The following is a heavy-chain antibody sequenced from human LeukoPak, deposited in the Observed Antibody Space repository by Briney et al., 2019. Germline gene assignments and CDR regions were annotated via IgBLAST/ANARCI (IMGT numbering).Heavy chain of an antibody. V-gene: IGHV3-64D*06. CDR2: INNNGGTT. CDR3: VKTMITFGGVIRTDAFDI. Sequence: PGGSLRLSCSASGFTFSRYAMHWVRQAPGKGLEYVSDINNNGGTTYYSDSVKAGFTISRDNSKNTLFLQMTSLRAEDTAVYYCVKTMITFGGVIRTDAFDIWGQGTMVTVSS. J-gene: IGHJ3*02. D-gene: IGHD3-16*01. CDR1: GFTFSRYA.